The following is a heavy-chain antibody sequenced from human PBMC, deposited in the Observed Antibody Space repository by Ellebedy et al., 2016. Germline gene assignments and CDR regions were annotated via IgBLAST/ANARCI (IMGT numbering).Heavy chain of an antibody. CDR3: ASERVPAAAFDI. V-gene: IGHV4-59*01. Sequence: SETLSLTCTVSGGSTDTYFWSWIRQPPGKGLEWIGYIYYSGTTNYNPSLKSRVTISVDTSKKQFSLKLRSVTAADTAVYYCASERVPAAAFDIWGHGTMVTVSA. CDR1: GGSTDTYF. D-gene: IGHD3-10*01. J-gene: IGHJ3*02. CDR2: IYYSGTT.